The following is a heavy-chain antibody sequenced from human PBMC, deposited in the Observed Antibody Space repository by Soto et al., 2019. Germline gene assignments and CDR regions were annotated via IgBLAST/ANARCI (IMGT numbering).Heavy chain of an antibody. D-gene: IGHD4-4*01. V-gene: IGHV4-30-2*01. J-gene: IGHJ4*02. CDR3: AGFTVTTPGRRYIDY. Sequence: SETLSLTCAVSGGSISSGGYSWSWIRQPPGKGLEWIGYIYHSGSTYYNPSLKSRVTISVDRSKNQFSLKLSSVTAADTAVYYCAGFTVTTPGRRYIDYWGQATLVTVSS. CDR1: GGSISSGGYS. CDR2: IYHSGST.